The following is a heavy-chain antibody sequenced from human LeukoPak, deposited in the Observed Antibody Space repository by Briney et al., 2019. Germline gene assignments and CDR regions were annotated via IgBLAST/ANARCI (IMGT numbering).Heavy chain of an antibody. CDR1: GGTFSSYA. V-gene: IGHV1-69*04. D-gene: IGHD3-10*01. CDR2: IIPILGIA. Sequence: GASVKVSCKASGGTFSSYAISWVRQAPGQGLEWMGRIIPILGIANYAQKFQGRVTITADKSTSTAYMELSSLRSEDTAVYYCASALEYYYGSGSYYKRIHYYYGMDVWGQGTTVTVSS. J-gene: IGHJ6*02. CDR3: ASALEYYYGSGSYYKRIHYYYGMDV.